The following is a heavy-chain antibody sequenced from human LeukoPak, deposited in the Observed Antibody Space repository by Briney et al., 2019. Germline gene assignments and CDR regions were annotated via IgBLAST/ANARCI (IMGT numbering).Heavy chain of an antibody. CDR3: ARGLLINYDSSGSGAFDI. CDR1: GGSISSSSYY. J-gene: IGHJ3*02. CDR2: INHSGST. Sequence: PSETLSLTCTVSGGSISSSSYYWGWIRQPPGKGLEWIGEINHSGSTNYNPSLKSRVTISVDTSKNQFSLKLSSVTAADTAVYYCARGLLINYDSSGSGAFDIWGQGTMVTVSS. D-gene: IGHD3-22*01. V-gene: IGHV4-39*07.